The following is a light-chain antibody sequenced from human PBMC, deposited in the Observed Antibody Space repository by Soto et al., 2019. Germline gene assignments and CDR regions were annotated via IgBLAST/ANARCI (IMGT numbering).Light chain of an antibody. V-gene: IGLV2-14*03. Sequence: QSVLTQPASVSGSPGQSITISCAGTSSDVGGYNYVSWYQHHPGKAPKLMIYDVSNRPSGVSNRFSGSKSGNTASLTISGLQAEDEVDYYCTSYTSSGAVVFGGGTKVTVL. CDR3: TSYTSSGAVV. CDR2: DVS. J-gene: IGLJ2*01. CDR1: SSDVGGYNY.